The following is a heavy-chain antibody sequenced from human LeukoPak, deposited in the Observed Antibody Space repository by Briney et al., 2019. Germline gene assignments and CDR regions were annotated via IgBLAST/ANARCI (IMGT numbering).Heavy chain of an antibody. CDR3: ARGLGSSSWRNFDY. Sequence: ASVKVSCKASGYTFTSYDINWVRQATGQGLEWMGWMNPNSGNTGYAQKFQGRVTMTRNTSISTAYMELSSLRSEDAAVYYCARGLGSSSWRNFDYWGQGTLVTVSS. V-gene: IGHV1-8*01. D-gene: IGHD6-13*01. CDR1: GYTFTSYD. J-gene: IGHJ4*02. CDR2: MNPNSGNT.